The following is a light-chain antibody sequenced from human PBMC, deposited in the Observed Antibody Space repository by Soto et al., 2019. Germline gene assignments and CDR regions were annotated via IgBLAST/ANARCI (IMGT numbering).Light chain of an antibody. CDR3: QQYYNTPLT. CDR2: WAS. J-gene: IGKJ4*01. V-gene: IGKV4-1*01. Sequence: VMSYTPDSLAVSLGERATINCKSSQSVLHSSNNKNYLAWYQQKPGQPPKLLIYWASTRESGVPDRFSGSGSETDFTLSISSLQAEDVAVYYCQQYYNTPLTFGGGTKVDI. CDR1: QSVLHSSNNKNY.